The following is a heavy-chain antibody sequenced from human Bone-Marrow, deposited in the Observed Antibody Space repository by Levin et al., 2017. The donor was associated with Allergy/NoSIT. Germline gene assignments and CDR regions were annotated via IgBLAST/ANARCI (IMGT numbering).Heavy chain of an antibody. V-gene: IGHV3-7*01. CDR3: ARDSFSTSSGLDYYYGLDV. CDR1: GFTLSQYW. CDR2: IKADGSEK. J-gene: IGHJ6*02. D-gene: IGHD2-2*01. Sequence: GGFLRLSCAASGFTLSQYWMTWVRQAPGKGLEWVAKIKADGSEKYYVDSLKGRFSISRDNTRKSVSLQISNLRAEDTAVYYCARDSFSTSSGLDYYYGLDVWGQGTTVTV.